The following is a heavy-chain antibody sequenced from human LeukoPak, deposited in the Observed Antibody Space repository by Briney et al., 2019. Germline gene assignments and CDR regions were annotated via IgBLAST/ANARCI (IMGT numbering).Heavy chain of an antibody. J-gene: IGHJ3*02. V-gene: IGHV4-59*08. Sequence: SETLSLTCTVSGGSISSYYWGWIRQPPGKGLEWIGYIYYSGSTNYNPSLKSRVTISVDTSKNQFSLKLSSVTAADTAVHYCARHRPQHTMVRGAYYPGKGAFDIWGQGTMVTVSS. CDR3: ARHRPQHTMVRGAYYPGKGAFDI. CDR2: IYYSGST. CDR1: GGSISSYY. D-gene: IGHD3-10*01.